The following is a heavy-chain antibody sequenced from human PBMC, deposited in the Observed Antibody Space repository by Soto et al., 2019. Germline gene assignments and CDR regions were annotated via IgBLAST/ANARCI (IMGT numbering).Heavy chain of an antibody. J-gene: IGHJ5*02. V-gene: IGHV1-18*01. D-gene: IGHD5-12*01. CDR2: ISTYSGDT. Sequence: QVHLVQSGVEVKTPGASVKVSCQSSGYTFFTYDISWVRQAPGQGLEWMGWISTYSGDTKYAQKFQGRVTITTDTSTTTAYLALRSLRSDDTAVYYCARHHGPTTSETWFDPWGQGTLVTVSS. CDR3: ARHHGPTTSETWFDP. CDR1: GYTFFTYD.